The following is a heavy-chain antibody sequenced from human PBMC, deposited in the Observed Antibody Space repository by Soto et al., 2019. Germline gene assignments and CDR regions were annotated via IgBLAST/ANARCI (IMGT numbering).Heavy chain of an antibody. CDR1: GCTFAGYY. CDR3: ARARDYNFDY. J-gene: IGHJ4*02. CDR2: INPNSGGT. Sequence: ASVKVSCKASGCTFAGYYMHWVRQAPGQGLEWMGWINPNSGGTNYAQKFQGWVTMTRDTSISTAYMELSRLRSDDTAVYYCARARDYNFDYWGQGTLVTVSS. D-gene: IGHD4-4*01. V-gene: IGHV1-2*04.